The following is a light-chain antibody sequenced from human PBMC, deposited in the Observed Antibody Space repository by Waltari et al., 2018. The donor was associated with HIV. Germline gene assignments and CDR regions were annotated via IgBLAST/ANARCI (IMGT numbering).Light chain of an antibody. Sequence: QSVLTQPPSISGAPGQRITVSCSGTSSNIGAGYDVPWYQQLPGTATKPLLQNNKIRPSGSTGRLSASQSDASASLAITWLQAADEGDYFCQSYDTSRSDWVFGGGTRLTVL. V-gene: IGLV1-40*03. CDR1: SSNIGAGYD. CDR2: NNK. CDR3: QSYDTSRSDWV. J-gene: IGLJ2*01.